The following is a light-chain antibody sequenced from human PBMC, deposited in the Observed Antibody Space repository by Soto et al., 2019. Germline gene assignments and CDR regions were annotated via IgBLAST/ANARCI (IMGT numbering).Light chain of an antibody. Sequence: EIVLTQSPGTLSLSPGERATLSCRASQSVSSTYLAWYQQKPGQAPRLLIYGASSRATDIPDRFSGSGSGTDFTLTISRLEPEDFAVYYCHQYGSSSRTFGQGTKVEI. V-gene: IGKV3-20*01. CDR3: HQYGSSSRT. J-gene: IGKJ1*01. CDR2: GAS. CDR1: QSVSSTY.